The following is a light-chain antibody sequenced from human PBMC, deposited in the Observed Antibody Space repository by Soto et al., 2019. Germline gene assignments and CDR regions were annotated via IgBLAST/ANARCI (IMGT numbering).Light chain of an antibody. Sequence: QSVLTQPPSVSAAPGQKVTISCSGSSYNIGNNYVSWYQQLPGTAPKLLIYENNKRPSGIPDRVSGSKSGTSATLGITGLQTGDEAYYYCGTWDSSLSDVFGGGTKLTVL. J-gene: IGLJ2*01. CDR3: GTWDSSLSDV. CDR2: ENN. V-gene: IGLV1-51*02. CDR1: SYNIGNNY.